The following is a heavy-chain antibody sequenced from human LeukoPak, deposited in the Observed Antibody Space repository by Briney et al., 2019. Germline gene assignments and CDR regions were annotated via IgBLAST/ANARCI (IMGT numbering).Heavy chain of an antibody. V-gene: IGHV3-7*01. D-gene: IGHD5-24*01. CDR3: ATLNWDDGEVSGFDQ. J-gene: IGHJ5*02. CDR1: GFSFRNTW. Sequence: PGGSLRLSRTTSGFSFRNTWMSWVRQAPGKGLEWVANIKQDATEIYYADSMKGRFTISRDNVRRILYLQMNNLRVGDTAIYYCATLNWDDGEVSGFDQWGQGILVTVSS. CDR2: IKQDATEI.